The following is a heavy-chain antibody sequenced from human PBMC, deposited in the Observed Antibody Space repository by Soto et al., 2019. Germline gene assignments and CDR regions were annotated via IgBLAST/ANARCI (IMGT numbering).Heavy chain of an antibody. CDR2: INPNSGNT. Sequence: GASVKVSCKASGYTFTSYAMHWVRQAPGQRLEWMGWINPNSGNTAYALKFQGRVTMTRNTSISTAYMELSSLRSEDTAVYYCAREREGSGFDPWGQGTLVTVSS. D-gene: IGHD1-26*01. J-gene: IGHJ5*02. CDR1: GYTFTSYA. CDR3: AREREGSGFDP. V-gene: IGHV1-8*02.